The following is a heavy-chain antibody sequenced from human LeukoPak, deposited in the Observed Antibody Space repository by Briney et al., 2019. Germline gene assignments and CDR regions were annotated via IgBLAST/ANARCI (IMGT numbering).Heavy chain of an antibody. J-gene: IGHJ5*02. CDR3: ARHDSWAGWFDP. CDR2: IYSGGTT. Sequence: GGSLRLSCAASGFTVSDNYMSWVRHAPGKGLEWVSVIYSGGTTYSADSVKGGFTISRDNYKNTLYLQMNSLRDEDTAVYYCARHDSWAGWFDPWGQGTMVTVSS. D-gene: IGHD3-22*01. CDR1: GFTVSDNY. V-gene: IGHV3-53*01.